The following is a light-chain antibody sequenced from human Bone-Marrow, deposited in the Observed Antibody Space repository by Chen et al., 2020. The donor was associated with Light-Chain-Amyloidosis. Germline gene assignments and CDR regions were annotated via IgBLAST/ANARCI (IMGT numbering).Light chain of an antibody. CDR1: SGQSSYA. J-gene: IGLJ3*02. CDR3: QTWGTGIWV. CDR2: LNSDGSH. V-gene: IGLV4-69*01. Sequence: QLVLTQSPSASASLGASVKLTCTLSSGQSSYAIAWHQQQQEKGPRYWMKLNSDGSHSQGDGIPDRFSGSSSGAERYLTISSLQSEDEADYYFQTWGTGIWVFSGGTKLTVL.